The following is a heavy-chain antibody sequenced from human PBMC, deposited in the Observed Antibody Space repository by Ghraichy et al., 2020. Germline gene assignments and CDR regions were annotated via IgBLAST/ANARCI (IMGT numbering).Heavy chain of an antibody. CDR2: IFFPGST. V-gene: IGHV4-39*01. CDR1: GDSINTGGYY. CDR3: ARRNVAARPRDFDY. J-gene: IGHJ4*02. Sequence: SETLSLTCTVSGDSINTGGYYWGWIRQPPGKGLEWIGNIFFPGSTYYNPSLKSRVTISGDTSKNQFSLRLTSVTAADTAMYYCARRNVAARPRDFDYWGQGTLVTVSS. D-gene: IGHD6-6*01.